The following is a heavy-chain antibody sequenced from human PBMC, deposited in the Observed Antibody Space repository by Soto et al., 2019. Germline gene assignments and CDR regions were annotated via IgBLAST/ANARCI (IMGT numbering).Heavy chain of an antibody. CDR2: INAGNGNT. Sequence: ASVKVSCKASGYTFTSYAMHWVRQAPGQRLEWMGWINAGNGNTKYSQKFQGRVTITRDTSASTAYMELSSLRSEDTAVYYCARVRSRGWSFYGMDVWGQGTTVTVSS. V-gene: IGHV1-3*01. CDR1: GYTFTSYA. J-gene: IGHJ6*02. CDR3: ARVRSRGWSFYGMDV. D-gene: IGHD6-19*01.